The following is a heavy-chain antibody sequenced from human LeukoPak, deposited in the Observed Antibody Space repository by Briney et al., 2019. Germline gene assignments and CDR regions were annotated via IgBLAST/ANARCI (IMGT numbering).Heavy chain of an antibody. CDR3: ARGDRDGAFDI. CDR2: IYYSGST. Sequence: PSETLSLTCTVSGDSISSYYWSWIRQPPGKGLEWIGYIYYSGSTNYNPSLKSRVTISVDTSKNQFSLKLSSVTAADTAVYYCARGDRDGAFDIWGQGTMVTVSS. CDR1: GDSISSYY. V-gene: IGHV4-59*01. D-gene: IGHD5-24*01. J-gene: IGHJ3*02.